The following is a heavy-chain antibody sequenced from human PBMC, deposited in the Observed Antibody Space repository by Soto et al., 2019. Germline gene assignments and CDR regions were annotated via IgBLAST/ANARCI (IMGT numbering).Heavy chain of an antibody. J-gene: IGHJ6*02. Sequence: GGSLRLSCAASGFTFSSYWMSWVRQAPGKGLEWVANIKQDGSEKYYVDSVKGRFTTSRDNAKNSLYLQMNSLRAEDTAVYYCARDGPMVRGYYYGMDVWGQGTTVTVSS. CDR3: ARDGPMVRGYYYGMDV. CDR2: IKQDGSEK. CDR1: GFTFSSYW. V-gene: IGHV3-7*01. D-gene: IGHD3-10*01.